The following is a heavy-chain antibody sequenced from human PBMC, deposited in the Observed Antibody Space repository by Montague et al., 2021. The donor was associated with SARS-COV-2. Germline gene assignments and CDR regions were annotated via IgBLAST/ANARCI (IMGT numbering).Heavy chain of an antibody. J-gene: IGHJ3*02. CDR2: ISDSGTT. D-gene: IGHD2-21*01. Sequence: SETLSLTCLVSGDSVDSFSWSWTRQSPGKGLEWIGSISDSGTTHINPALKSRAAISTDRSKNEISLRMTSVTAADTAVYSCARHQDLFSTEGVIGFDIWGPGTMVIVPS. CDR3: ARHQDLFSTEGVIGFDI. CDR1: GDSVDSFS. V-gene: IGHV4-59*08.